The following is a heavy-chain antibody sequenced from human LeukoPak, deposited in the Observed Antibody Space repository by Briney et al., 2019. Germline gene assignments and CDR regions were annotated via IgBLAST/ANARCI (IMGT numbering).Heavy chain of an antibody. J-gene: IGHJ5*02. CDR3: ARGNIVVVPAAKYNWFDP. CDR2: INHSGST. D-gene: IGHD2-2*01. V-gene: IGHV4-34*01. Sequence: SETLSLTCAVYGGSFRGYYWSWIRQPPGKGLEWIGEINHSGSTNYNPSLKSRVTISVDTSKNQFSLKLSSVTAADTAVYYCARGNIVVVPAAKYNWFDPWGQGTLVTVSS. CDR1: GGSFRGYY.